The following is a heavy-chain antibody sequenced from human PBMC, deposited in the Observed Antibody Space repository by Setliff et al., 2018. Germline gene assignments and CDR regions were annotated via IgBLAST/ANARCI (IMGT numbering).Heavy chain of an antibody. V-gene: IGHV4-39*01. CDR3: ARLPGYCNGGNCYGYYTFDI. J-gene: IGHJ3*02. CDR1: GGSVSNSGFF. D-gene: IGHD2-15*01. CDR2: IYDSGIT. Sequence: SETLSLTCTVSGGSVSNSGFFWGWLRQAPGKGLEWIGNIYDSGITYYSPSLKSRVIVSVDTSKNQFSLKLSSVTAADTAVYYCARLPGYCNGGNCYGYYTFDIWGQGTMVTVSS.